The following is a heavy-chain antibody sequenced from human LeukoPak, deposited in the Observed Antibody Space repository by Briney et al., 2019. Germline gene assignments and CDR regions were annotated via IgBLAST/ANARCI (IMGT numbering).Heavy chain of an antibody. D-gene: IGHD1-14*01. J-gene: IGHJ4*02. CDR3: ASSRVSHTTVSKLLY. V-gene: IGHV1-18*01. CDR1: GYTFSSYA. Sequence: ASVKVSCKASGYTFSSYASAWWRQAPGQGPDWMGGISVYNANTEDAQKLQGRVTMTTDTFTNTAYMELWNLRTDATAVSSCASSRVSHTTVSKLLYWGQGTLVTVSS. CDR2: ISVYNANT.